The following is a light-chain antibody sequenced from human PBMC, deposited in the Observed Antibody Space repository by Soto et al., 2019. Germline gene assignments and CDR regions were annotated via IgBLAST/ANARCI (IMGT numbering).Light chain of an antibody. CDR3: QQYNSYS. CDR2: AAS. Sequence: DIQITQSPSSVSASVGDRVTITCRASQSISYFLNWYRQKPGQAPELLIYAASSLQSGVPSRFSGSGSGTEFTLTISSLQPDDFATYYCQQYNSYSFGPGTKVDIK. J-gene: IGKJ3*01. CDR1: QSISYF. V-gene: IGKV1-5*01.